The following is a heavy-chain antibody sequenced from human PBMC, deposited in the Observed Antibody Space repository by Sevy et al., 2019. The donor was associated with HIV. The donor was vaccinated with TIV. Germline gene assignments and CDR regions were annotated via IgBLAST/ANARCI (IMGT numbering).Heavy chain of an antibody. D-gene: IGHD3-22*01. CDR2: INPNSGGT. CDR3: ARLTYYYDSSGLGAFDI. Sequence: VSVKVSCKASGYTFTGYYMHWVRQAPGQGLEWMGWINPNSGGTNYAQKFQGRVTMTRDTSISTAYMELSRLRSDDTVVYYCARLTYYYDSSGLGAFDIWGQGTMVTVSS. V-gene: IGHV1-2*02. CDR1: GYTFTGYY. J-gene: IGHJ3*02.